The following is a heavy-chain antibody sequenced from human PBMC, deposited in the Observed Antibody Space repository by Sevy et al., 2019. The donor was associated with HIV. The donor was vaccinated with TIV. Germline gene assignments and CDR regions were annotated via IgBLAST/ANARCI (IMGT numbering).Heavy chain of an antibody. D-gene: IGHD3-10*01. CDR3: ARDRDDYASGRRHPYYYYHGMDV. Sequence: GGSLRLSCVGSGFTFKDDFMTWVRQAPGKGLEWVSSISSRSSFTYYEDSMKGRLTSSRDNAQNSMFLRMNSVRPEDTGVYYWARDRDDYASGRRHPYYYYHGMDVWGQGTTVTVSS. J-gene: IGHJ6*02. V-gene: IGHV3-21*01. CDR2: ISSRSSFT. CDR1: GFTFKDDF.